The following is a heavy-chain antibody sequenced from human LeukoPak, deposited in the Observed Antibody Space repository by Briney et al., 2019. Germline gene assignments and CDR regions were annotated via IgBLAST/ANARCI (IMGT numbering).Heavy chain of an antibody. Sequence: SETLSLTCTVSGGSISSGSYYWSWIRQPAGKGLEWIGRIYTSGSTNYNPSLKSRVTISVDTSKNQCSLKLSSVTAADTAAYYCARFEYSSSSGLDVWGKGTTVTVSS. D-gene: IGHD6-6*01. CDR1: GGSISSGSYY. CDR3: ARFEYSSSSGLDV. CDR2: IYTSGST. V-gene: IGHV4-61*02. J-gene: IGHJ6*04.